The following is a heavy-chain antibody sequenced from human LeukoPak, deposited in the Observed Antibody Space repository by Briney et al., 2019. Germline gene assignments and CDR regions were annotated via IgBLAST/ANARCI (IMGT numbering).Heavy chain of an antibody. V-gene: IGHV4-34*01. Sequence: SETLSLTCAVYGGSFSGYYWSWIRQPPGKGLEWIGEINHSGSTNYNPSLKSRVTISVDTSKNQFSLKLSSVTAADTAVYYCARGRGAARRNDYWGQGTLVTVPS. D-gene: IGHD6-6*01. CDR1: GGSFSGYY. CDR3: ARGRGAARRNDY. CDR2: INHSGST. J-gene: IGHJ4*02.